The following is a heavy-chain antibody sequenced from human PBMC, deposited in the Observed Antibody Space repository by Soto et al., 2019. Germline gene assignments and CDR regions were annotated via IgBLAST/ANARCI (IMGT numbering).Heavy chain of an antibody. D-gene: IGHD6-19*01. V-gene: IGHV3-30-3*01. CDR1: GFTFSSYA. CDR3: ARGSDLGEY. Sequence: QVQLVESGGGVVQPGRSLRLSCAASGFTFSSYAMHWVRQAPGKGLEWVAVISYDGSNKYYADSVKGRFTISRDNSKNTLYLQMNSLRAEDTAVYYCARGSDLGEYWGQGTMVTVSS. J-gene: IGHJ4*02. CDR2: ISYDGSNK.